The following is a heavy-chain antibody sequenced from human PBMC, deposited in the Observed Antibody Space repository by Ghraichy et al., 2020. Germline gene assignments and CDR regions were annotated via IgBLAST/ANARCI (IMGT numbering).Heavy chain of an antibody. J-gene: IGHJ4*02. V-gene: IGHV4-59*08. D-gene: IGHD3-22*01. CDR1: GGSISSYY. Sequence: SETLSLTCTVSGGSISSYYWSWIRQPPGKGLEWIGNIYYSGSTNYNPSLKSRVTISVDTSKNQFSLKLSSETAADTAVYYCARHGPHYYDNSPYFDYWGQGTLVTVSS. CDR2: IYYSGST. CDR3: ARHGPHYYDNSPYFDY.